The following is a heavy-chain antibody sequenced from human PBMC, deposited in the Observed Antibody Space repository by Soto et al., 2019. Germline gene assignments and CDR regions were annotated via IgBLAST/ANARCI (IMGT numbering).Heavy chain of an antibody. V-gene: IGHV1-69*13. CDR1: GGTFSSYA. D-gene: IGHD3-10*01. CDR2: IIPMYGPA. CDR3: ATVTSMVRGVIDNWFDP. Sequence: SVKVSCKASGGTFSSYAIHWVRQAPGQGLEWMGGIIPMYGPAKYAQRFQGRVTITADESTTTVYMELTSLTSKDTAVYYCATVTSMVRGVIDNWFDPWG. J-gene: IGHJ5*02.